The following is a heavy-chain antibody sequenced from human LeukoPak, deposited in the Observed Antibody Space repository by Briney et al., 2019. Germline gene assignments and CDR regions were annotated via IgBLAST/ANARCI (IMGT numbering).Heavy chain of an antibody. J-gene: IGHJ6*03. CDR2: IRYDGSNK. CDR1: GFTFSSYG. Sequence: GGSLRLSCAASGFTFSSYGMHWFRQAPGKGLGWVAFIRYDGSNKYYADSVKGRFTISRDNSKNTLYLQMNSLRAEDKAVYYCARVSSKATVRGLITKKNYYYYYMDVWGKGTTITISS. V-gene: IGHV3-30*02. CDR3: ARVSSKATVRGLITKKNYYYYYMDV. D-gene: IGHD3-10*01.